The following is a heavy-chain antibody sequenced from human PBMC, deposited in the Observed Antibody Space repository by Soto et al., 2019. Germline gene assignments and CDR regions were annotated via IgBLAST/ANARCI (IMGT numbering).Heavy chain of an antibody. D-gene: IGHD5-12*01. Sequence: EVQLVESGGGLVKPGGSLRLSCTVSGFDVSRYNMNWVRQAPGKGLEWVSSITSSGDYIFYADSVKGRFTISRDNAKKSVYLQMNSLRAEDTGHYYSARDSGYDWAVNWFDPWGQGTLVTVSS. CDR2: ITSSGDYI. CDR1: GFDVSRYN. J-gene: IGHJ5*02. V-gene: IGHV3-21*01. CDR3: ARDSGYDWAVNWFDP.